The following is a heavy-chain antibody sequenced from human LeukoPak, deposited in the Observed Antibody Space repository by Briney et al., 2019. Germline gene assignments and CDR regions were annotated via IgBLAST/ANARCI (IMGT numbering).Heavy chain of an antibody. Sequence: PSETLSLTCTVSGGSISSYYWSWIRQPPGKGLEWIGYIYYSGSTNYNPSLKSRVTISVDTSKNQFSLKLSSVTAADTAVCYCASSSAAEIYYFDYWGQGTLVTVSS. CDR2: IYYSGST. J-gene: IGHJ4*02. CDR1: GGSISSYY. D-gene: IGHD6-13*01. V-gene: IGHV4-59*08. CDR3: ASSSAAEIYYFDY.